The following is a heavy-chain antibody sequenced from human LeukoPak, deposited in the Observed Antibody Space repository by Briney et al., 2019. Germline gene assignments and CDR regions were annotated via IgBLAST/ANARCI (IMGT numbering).Heavy chain of an antibody. CDR3: ARASTRLARGRGWFDP. CDR2: IYYSGST. V-gene: IGHV4-59*01. Sequence: SETLSLTCTVSGGSISSYYWSWIRQPPGKGLEWIGYIYYSGSTNYNPSLKSRVTISVDTSKNQFSLKLSSVTAADTAVYYCARASTRLARGRGWFDPWGQGTLVTVSS. CDR1: GGSISSYY. D-gene: IGHD1-26*01. J-gene: IGHJ5*02.